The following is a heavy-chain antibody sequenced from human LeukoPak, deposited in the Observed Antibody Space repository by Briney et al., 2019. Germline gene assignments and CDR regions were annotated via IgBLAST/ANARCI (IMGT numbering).Heavy chain of an antibody. D-gene: IGHD3-16*02. Sequence: ASVKVSCKVSGYTLTELSMHWVRQAPGKGLERMGGFDPEDGETIYAQKFQGRVTMTEDTSTDTAYMELSSLRSEDTAVYHCATVGITFGGVIAIGAFGYWGQGPLVTVSS. J-gene: IGHJ4*02. CDR3: ATVGITFGGVIAIGAFGY. V-gene: IGHV1-24*01. CDR1: GYTLTELS. CDR2: FDPEDGET.